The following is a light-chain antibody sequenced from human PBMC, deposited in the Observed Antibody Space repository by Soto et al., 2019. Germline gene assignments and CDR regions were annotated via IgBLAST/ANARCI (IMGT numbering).Light chain of an antibody. CDR3: SSYASSSNVV. CDR1: SSDVGGYNY. V-gene: IGLV2-8*01. Sequence: QSALTQPPSASGSPGQSVTISCTGTSSDVGGYNYVSWYQQHPGKAPKLMIYEVSKRPSGVPDGFSGSKSGNTASLTVSGLEAEDEADYYCSSYASSSNVVFGGGTKLTVL. CDR2: EVS. J-gene: IGLJ2*01.